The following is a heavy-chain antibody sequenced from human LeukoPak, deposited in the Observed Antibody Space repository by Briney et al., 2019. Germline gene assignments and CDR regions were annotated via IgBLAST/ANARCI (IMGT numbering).Heavy chain of an antibody. Sequence: PGGSLRLSCAASGFTFSSYAMHWVRQAPGKGLEWVAVISYDGSNKYYADSVKGRFTISRDNSKNTLYLQTNSLRAEDTAVYYCARMSSYGYGDFDYWGQGTLVTVSS. CDR1: GFTFSSYA. CDR3: ARMSSYGYGDFDY. V-gene: IGHV3-30-3*01. CDR2: ISYDGSNK. J-gene: IGHJ4*02. D-gene: IGHD5-18*01.